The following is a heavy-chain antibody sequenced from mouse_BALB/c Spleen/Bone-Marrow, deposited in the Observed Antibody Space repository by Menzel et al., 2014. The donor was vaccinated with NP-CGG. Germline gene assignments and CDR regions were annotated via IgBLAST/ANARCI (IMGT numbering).Heavy chain of an antibody. Sequence: VQLKQSGPELVKLGAPVKVSCQASSYSFTDYNIYWVKQSHRKSLEWIGYIDPYNGATNYNQKLKGQATLTVDKSSSTAFMHLNSLTSADSAVYYCSRARGYAMDYWGQGTSVTVSS. J-gene: IGHJ4*01. CDR1: SYSFTDYN. CDR2: IDPYNGAT. V-gene: IGHV1S135*01. CDR3: SRARGYAMDY.